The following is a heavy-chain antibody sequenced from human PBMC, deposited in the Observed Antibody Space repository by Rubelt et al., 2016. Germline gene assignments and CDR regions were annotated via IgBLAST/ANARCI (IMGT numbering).Heavy chain of an antibody. V-gene: IGHV4-59*01. CDR3: ARGGGRDYGHY. CDR1: GGSISSYS. J-gene: IGHJ4*02. CDR2: ISNSGST. Sequence: QVQLQESGPGLVKPSETLSLTCTVSGGSISSYSWSWIRQPPGKGLEWIGYISNSGSTSYNPSLKSRVTILVDTSKNQFSLKLSCVTAADTAIYYCARGGGRDYGHYWGQGTLVTVSS. D-gene: IGHD4-17*01.